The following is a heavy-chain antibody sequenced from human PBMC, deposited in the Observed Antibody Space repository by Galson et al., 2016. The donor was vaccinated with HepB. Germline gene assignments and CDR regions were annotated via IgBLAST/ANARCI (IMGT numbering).Heavy chain of an antibody. Sequence: VKVSCKVSGDTFSDYYLHWVQQAPGKGLQWMGLIDPADGETIYAEKFQGRVTITADTSTDTAYMELSSLRSEDTAVYYCATVITGGDGSPKTWGQGTLVTGAS. CDR1: GDTFSDYY. CDR2: IDPADGET. V-gene: IGHV1-69-2*01. CDR3: ATVITGGDGSPKT. J-gene: IGHJ5*02. D-gene: IGHD3-22*01.